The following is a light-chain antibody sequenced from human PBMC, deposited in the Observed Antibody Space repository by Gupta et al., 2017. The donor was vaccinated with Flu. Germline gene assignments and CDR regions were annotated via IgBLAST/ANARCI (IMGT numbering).Light chain of an antibody. CDR1: SSDVGGYNY. CDR3: SSYTSSITVV. Sequence: QSALTQPASVSGSPGQSITISCTGTSSDVGGYNYVSWYQQHPGKAPKLMIYEVSKRPSGVSNRFSGSKSGNTASLTISGPQAEDEADYYCSSYTSSITVVFGGGTKLTVL. V-gene: IGLV2-14*01. J-gene: IGLJ2*01. CDR2: EVS.